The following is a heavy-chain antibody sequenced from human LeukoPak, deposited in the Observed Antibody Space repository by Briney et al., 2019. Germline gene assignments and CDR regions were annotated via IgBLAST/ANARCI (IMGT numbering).Heavy chain of an antibody. D-gene: IGHD3-22*01. Sequence: GGSLRLSCAASGFTFSSYGMHWVRQAPGKGLEWVAFIRYDGSNKYYADSVKGRFTISRDNSKNTLYLQMNSLRAEDTAVYYCAKDGYYYDSSGSLDAFDIWGQGTMVTVSS. CDR3: AKDGYYYDSSGSLDAFDI. CDR2: IRYDGSNK. J-gene: IGHJ3*02. V-gene: IGHV3-30*02. CDR1: GFTFSSYG.